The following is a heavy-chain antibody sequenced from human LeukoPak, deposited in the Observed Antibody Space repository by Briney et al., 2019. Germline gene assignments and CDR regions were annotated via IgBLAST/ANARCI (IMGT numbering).Heavy chain of an antibody. CDR1: GGSISSHY. D-gene: IGHD6-6*01. CDR2: IYYSGST. J-gene: IGHJ4*02. V-gene: IGHV4-59*11. Sequence: SETLSLTCTVSGGSISSHYWSWIRQPPGKGLEWIGYIYYSGSTNYNPSLKSRVTISVDTSKNQFSLRLSSVTAADTAVYYCARVDPDSSSTLEVFDYWGQGTLVTVSS. CDR3: ARVDPDSSSTLEVFDY.